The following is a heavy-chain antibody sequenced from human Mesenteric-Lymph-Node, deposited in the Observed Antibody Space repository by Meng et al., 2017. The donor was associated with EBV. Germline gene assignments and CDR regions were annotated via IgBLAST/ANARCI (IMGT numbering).Heavy chain of an antibody. CDR1: GDSISSRSYN. V-gene: IGHV4-39*01. D-gene: IGHD6-13*01. Sequence: QVQLQESGPGLVKPSETPSLTGPVSGDSISSRSYNWVWIRQPPGKGLEWIGNVYYGGSAYYNPSLKSRVTISADTSNNQFSLTLSSVTAADTAVYYCAGRRVASSWADYWGQGTLVTVSS. CDR3: AGRRVASSWADY. J-gene: IGHJ4*02. CDR2: VYYGGSA.